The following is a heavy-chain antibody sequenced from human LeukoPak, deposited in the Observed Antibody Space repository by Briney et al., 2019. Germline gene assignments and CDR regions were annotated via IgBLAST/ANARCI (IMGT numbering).Heavy chain of an antibody. CDR3: AGDHWFGETTTWFDP. CDR1: GYTFTSYY. CDR2: INPSGGST. V-gene: IGHV1-46*01. D-gene: IGHD3-10*01. Sequence: ASVKVSCKASGYTFTSYYMHWVRQAPGQGLEWMGIINPSGGSTSYAQKFQGRVTMTRDMSTSTVYMELSTLRSGDTAMYYCAGDHWFGETTTWFDPWGQGTLVTVSS. J-gene: IGHJ5*02.